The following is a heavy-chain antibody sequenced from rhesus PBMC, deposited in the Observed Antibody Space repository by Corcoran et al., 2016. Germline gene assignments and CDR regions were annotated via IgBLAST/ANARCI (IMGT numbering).Heavy chain of an antibody. J-gene: IGHJ4*01. CDR2: SYGSGGST. Sequence: QVQLQESGPAVVKPSETLSLTCAVSGGSISSSNWWSWIRQSPGTGAEWIGGSYGSGGSTEYNPSLKSRVTISIDTSKNQFSLKLSSVTAADTAVYYCARHGPPIVVVVSAYFDYWGQGVLVTVSS. CDR1: GGSISSSNW. D-gene: IGHD2-39*02. CDR3: ARHGPPIVVVVSAYFDY. V-gene: IGHV4-93*02.